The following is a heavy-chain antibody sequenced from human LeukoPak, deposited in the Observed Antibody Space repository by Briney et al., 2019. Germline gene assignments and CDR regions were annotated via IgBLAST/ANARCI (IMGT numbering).Heavy chain of an antibody. V-gene: IGHV3-23*01. J-gene: IGHJ4*02. CDR3: AREGGSCTSNSCSDYFDY. Sequence: GGSLRLSCAGSGFTFARHALTWVRQAPGMGLEWVSTISGGGGSTHYADSVKGRFTISRDNSKDTVFLQMDNLRAEDTAIYYCAREGGSCTSNSCSDYFDYWGQGTLVTVSP. CDR2: ISGGGGST. CDR1: GFTFARHA. D-gene: IGHD6-13*01.